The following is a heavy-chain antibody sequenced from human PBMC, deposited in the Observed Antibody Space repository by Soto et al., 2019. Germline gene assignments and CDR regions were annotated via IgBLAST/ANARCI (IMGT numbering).Heavy chain of an antibody. D-gene: IGHD4-17*01. CDR1: GGSISSGGYY. Sequence: QVQLQESGPGLVKPSQTLSLTCTVSGGSISSGGYYWSWIRQHPGKGLEWIGYIYYSGSTYYNPSLKIRVPISEDTSKNQFPLKLSSVTAADTAVYYCARSSQSTVTTFAYWGQGTLVTVSS. CDR2: IYYSGST. J-gene: IGHJ4*02. CDR3: ARSSQSTVTTFAY. V-gene: IGHV4-31*03.